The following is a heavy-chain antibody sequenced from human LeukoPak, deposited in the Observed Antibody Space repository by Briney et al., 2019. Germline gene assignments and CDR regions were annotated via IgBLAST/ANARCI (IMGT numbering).Heavy chain of an antibody. CDR3: ARDLAGTTGADWFDP. CDR1: GGSISGYY. D-gene: IGHD1-1*01. CDR2: IYYSGST. J-gene: IGHJ5*02. V-gene: IGHV4-59*01. Sequence: PSETLSLTCTVSGGSISGYYWSWIRQPPGKGLEWIGYIYYSGSTNYNPSLKSRVTISVDTSKNQFSLKLSSVTAADTAVYYCARDLAGTTGADWFDPWGQGTLVTVSS.